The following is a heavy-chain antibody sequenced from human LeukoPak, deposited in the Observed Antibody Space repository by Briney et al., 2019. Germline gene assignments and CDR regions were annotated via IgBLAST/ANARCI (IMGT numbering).Heavy chain of an antibody. CDR3: AKGGWLDD. J-gene: IGHJ4*02. CDR1: GFNFNKYD. Sequence: GGSLRLSCAASGFNFNKYDMTWARQAPGKGLEWVSTNTDSVKGRFVTSRDNSKDTLYLQMNSLRAEDTALYYCAKGGWLDDLGQGALITVSS. D-gene: IGHD6-19*01. V-gene: IGHV3-23*01.